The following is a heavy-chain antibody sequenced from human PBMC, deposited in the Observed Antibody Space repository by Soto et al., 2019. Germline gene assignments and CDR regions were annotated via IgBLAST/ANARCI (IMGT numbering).Heavy chain of an antibody. J-gene: IGHJ6*02. CDR1: GFTFRNYD. CDR3: ARTDRDFYGLDV. Sequence: EVQLVESGGALVQLGGSLRLSCEAPGFTFRNYDIHWFRQGTGKGLEWVSGISAAGDPDYADSVEGRFTISRENAQNSFFLQMNSLRVGDTAVYYCARTDRDFYGLDVWGQGPTVIVSS. V-gene: IGHV3-13*05. CDR2: ISAAGDP.